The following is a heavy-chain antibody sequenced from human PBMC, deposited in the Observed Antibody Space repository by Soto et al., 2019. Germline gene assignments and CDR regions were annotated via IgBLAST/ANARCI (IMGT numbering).Heavy chain of an antibody. V-gene: IGHV4-30-2*01. D-gene: IGHD2-21*01. Sequence: PSETLSLTCVASGDSVTSGGFSWSWIRQPPGKGLEWLGYVFHSGSTHYNPALESRVTMSLDRSNNQISLRLTSVTAADTAVYFCARVLHCFDPWGQGLPVTVSS. CDR1: GDSVTSGGFS. CDR2: VFHSGST. CDR3: ARVLHCFDP. J-gene: IGHJ5*02.